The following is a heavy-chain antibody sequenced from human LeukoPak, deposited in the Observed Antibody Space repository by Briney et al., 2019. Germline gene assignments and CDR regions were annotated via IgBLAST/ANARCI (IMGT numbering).Heavy chain of an antibody. CDR3: ARALSIAARRLVAY. V-gene: IGHV1-8*01. CDR1: GYTFTSYD. J-gene: IGHJ4*02. D-gene: IGHD6-6*01. Sequence: ASVKVSCKASGYTFTSYDINWVRQATGQGLEWMGWMNPNSGNTGYAQKFQGRVTMTRNTSISTAYMELSSLRSEDTAVYYCARALSIAARRLVAYWGQGTLVTVSS. CDR2: MNPNSGNT.